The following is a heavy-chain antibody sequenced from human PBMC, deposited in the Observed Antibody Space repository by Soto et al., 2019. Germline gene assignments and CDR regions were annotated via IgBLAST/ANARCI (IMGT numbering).Heavy chain of an antibody. V-gene: IGHV2-5*01. CDR3: AHTTGSGGCAIMDY. J-gene: IGHJ4*02. CDR2: IFWNDGK. D-gene: IGHD6-19*01. CDR1: GISLSTIGVG. Sequence: QITLKESGPTQVKPTQSLTLTCTVSGISLSTIGVGVGWIRQPPGQALEWLALIFWNDGKRYSPSLRTRLTIPADTSKNQVVLTVHTMDPVDTATYYYAHTTGSGGCAIMDYWGQETLVTVSS.